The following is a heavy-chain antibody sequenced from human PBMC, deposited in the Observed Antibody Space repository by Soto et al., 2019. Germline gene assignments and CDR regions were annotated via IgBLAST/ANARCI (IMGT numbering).Heavy chain of an antibody. CDR3: ARDGSNYGYYYYGMDV. CDR2: IIPIFGTA. J-gene: IGHJ6*02. Sequence: GASVKVSCKASGGTFSSYAISWVRQAPGQGLEWMGGIIPIFGTANYAQKFQGRVTITADESTSTAYMELSSLRSEDTAVYYCARDGSNYGYYYYGMDVWGQGTTVTVSS. V-gene: IGHV1-69*13. D-gene: IGHD4-4*01. CDR1: GGTFSSYA.